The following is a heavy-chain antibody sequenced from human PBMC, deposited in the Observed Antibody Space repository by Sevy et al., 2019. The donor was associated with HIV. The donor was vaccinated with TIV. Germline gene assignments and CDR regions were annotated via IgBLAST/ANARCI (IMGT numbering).Heavy chain of an antibody. J-gene: IGHJ4*02. Sequence: GGSLRLSCAASGFTFSNYGMHWVRQAPGKGLEWVAVIWNDGSNKYYADSVKGRFTISRDNSKNTLYLQMNSLRVEDRVVYFGARGGDLNDRSAKRDFECGGKGSLVTVSS. CDR3: ARGGDLNDRSAKRDFEC. CDR1: GFTFSNYG. V-gene: IGHV3-33*01. CDR2: IWNDGSNK. D-gene: IGHD2-21*02.